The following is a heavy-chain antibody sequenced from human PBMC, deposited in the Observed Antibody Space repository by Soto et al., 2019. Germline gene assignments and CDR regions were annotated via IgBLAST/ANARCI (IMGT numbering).Heavy chain of an antibody. CDR1: GGSISSYY. CDR3: ARQVGGWAPWHFAY. D-gene: IGHD6-19*01. J-gene: IGHJ4*02. V-gene: IGHV4-59*01. Sequence: SETLSLTCTVSGGSISSYYWSWIRQPPGKGLEWIGYIYYSGSTNYNPSLKSRVTISVDTSKNQFSLKLSSVTAADTAVYYCARQVGGWAPWHFAYWGQGTLVTVSS. CDR2: IYYSGST.